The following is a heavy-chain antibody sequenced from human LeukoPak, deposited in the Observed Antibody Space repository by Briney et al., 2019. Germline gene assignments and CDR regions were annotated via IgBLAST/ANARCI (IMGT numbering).Heavy chain of an antibody. J-gene: IGHJ3*02. CDR2: INPNSGGT. CDR1: GYTFTGYY. V-gene: IGHV1-2*02. D-gene: IGHD3-9*01. Sequence: GASVKVSCTASGYTFTGYYMHWVRQAPGQGLEWMGWINPNSGGTNYAQKFQGRVTMTRDTSISTAYMELSRLRSDDTAVYYCARSATYYDILTGYSALDIWGQGTMVTVSS. CDR3: ARSATYYDILTGYSALDI.